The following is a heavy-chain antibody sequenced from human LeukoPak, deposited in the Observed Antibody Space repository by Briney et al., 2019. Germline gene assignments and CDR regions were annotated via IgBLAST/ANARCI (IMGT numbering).Heavy chain of an antibody. D-gene: IGHD6-6*01. Sequence: GGSLRLSCAASGFTFRSYSMNWVRQAPGKGLEWVSSISSSSSYIYYADSVKGRFTISRDNAKNSLYLQMNSLRAEDTAVYYCARDYGGSQYSSSSFDDYWGQGTLVTVSS. CDR2: ISSSSSYI. CDR3: ARDYGGSQYSSSSFDDY. V-gene: IGHV3-21*01. CDR1: GFTFRSYS. J-gene: IGHJ4*02.